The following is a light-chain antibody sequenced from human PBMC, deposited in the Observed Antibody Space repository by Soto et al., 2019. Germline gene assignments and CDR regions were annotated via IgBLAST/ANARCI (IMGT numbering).Light chain of an antibody. Sequence: QSVLTQPASVSGSPGQSITISCTGTSSDVGSYNLVSWYQQHPGKAPKLMIYEGSKRPSGVSNRFSGSKSGNTASLTISGLQAEDEADYYCCSYVGSRTYVFGSGTKLTVL. CDR2: EGS. CDR3: CSYVGSRTYV. V-gene: IGLV2-23*01. J-gene: IGLJ1*01. CDR1: SSDVGSYNL.